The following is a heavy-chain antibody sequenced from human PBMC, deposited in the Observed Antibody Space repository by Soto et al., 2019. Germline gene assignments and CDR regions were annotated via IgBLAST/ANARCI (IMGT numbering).Heavy chain of an antibody. V-gene: IGHV3-30-3*01. Sequence: GGSLRLSCAASGFTFGSYAMHWVRQAPGKGLEWVAVISYDGSNKYYADSVKGRFTISRDNSKNTLYLQMNSVRAEDTAVYYCADLRSIAADWGQGTLVTVSS. J-gene: IGHJ4*02. CDR3: ADLRSIAAD. D-gene: IGHD6-13*01. CDR2: ISYDGSNK. CDR1: GFTFGSYA.